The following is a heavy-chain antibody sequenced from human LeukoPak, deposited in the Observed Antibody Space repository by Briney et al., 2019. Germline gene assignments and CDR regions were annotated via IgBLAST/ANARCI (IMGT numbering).Heavy chain of an antibody. CDR2: ISGSGGST. CDR1: GFTFSSYA. D-gene: IGHD2-2*01. J-gene: IGHJ4*02. CDR3: AKDAGVVPEWVYYFDY. V-gene: IGHV3-23*01. Sequence: PGGSLRLSCAASGFTFSSYAMSWVRQAPGKGLEWVSAISGSGGSTYYADSVKGRFTISRDNSKNTLYLQMNSLRAEDTAVYYCAKDAGVVPEWVYYFDYWGQGTLVTVSS.